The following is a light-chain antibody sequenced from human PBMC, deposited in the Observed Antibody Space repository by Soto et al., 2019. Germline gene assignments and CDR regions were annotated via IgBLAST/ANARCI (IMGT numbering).Light chain of an antibody. CDR2: DAY. CDR3: QQYNIWPDT. J-gene: IGKJ1*01. Sequence: EIVMTQAPATLSVSPGERATLSCRASQSVSSNLAWYQQKVGQAPRVLIYDAYTRATGIPGRFSGSGSGTEFTLTISSLQSEDFAVYYCQQYNIWPDTFGQGTKV. CDR1: QSVSSN. V-gene: IGKV3-15*01.